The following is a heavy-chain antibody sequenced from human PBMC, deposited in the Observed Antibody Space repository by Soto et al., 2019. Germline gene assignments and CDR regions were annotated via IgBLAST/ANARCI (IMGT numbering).Heavy chain of an antibody. J-gene: IGHJ3*02. Sequence: QVQLQESGPGLVKPSQTLSLTCTVSGGSVTSVGYYWAWIRQHPGKGLEFIGHLYYSGTTYYNPSLRSRVTSSEDTSKNHFSLQLTAVTAADTAVYYCARILDFWIGHGVFDIWGQGTMVTVSS. V-gene: IGHV4-31*03. D-gene: IGHD3-3*01. CDR1: GGSVTSVGYY. CDR2: LYYSGTT. CDR3: ARILDFWIGHGVFDI.